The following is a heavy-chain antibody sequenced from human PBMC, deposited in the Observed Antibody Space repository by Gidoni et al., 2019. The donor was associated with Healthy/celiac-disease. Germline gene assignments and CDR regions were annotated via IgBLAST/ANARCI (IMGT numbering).Heavy chain of an antibody. CDR1: GGSSSSSSYY. CDR3: ARHCGLARKSYYYYGMDV. Sequence: QLQLQESGPGLVKPSETLSLTCPVSGGSSSSSSYYWGWLRQPPGKGLEWIGSIYYSGSTDYNPSLKSRVTISVDTSKNQFSLKLSSVTAADTAVYYCARHCGLARKSYYYYGMDVWGQGTTVTVSS. V-gene: IGHV4-39*01. CDR2: IYYSGST. J-gene: IGHJ6*02. D-gene: IGHD6-25*01.